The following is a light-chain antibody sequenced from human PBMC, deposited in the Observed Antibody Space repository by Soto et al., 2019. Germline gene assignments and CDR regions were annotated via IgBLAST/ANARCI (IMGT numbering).Light chain of an antibody. J-gene: IGKJ2*01. CDR2: MIS. CDR1: QSLVHRDGNTY. V-gene: IGKV2-24*01. CDR3: MQATQPYT. Sequence: EIVMTQTPLSSRVTLGQPASISCRSSQSLVHRDGNTYLSWLHQRPGQPPRLLIYMISDRFAGVPDRFSGSGAGTDFKLKIIRVEAEDVGVYYCMQATQPYTFGQGTKLEIE.